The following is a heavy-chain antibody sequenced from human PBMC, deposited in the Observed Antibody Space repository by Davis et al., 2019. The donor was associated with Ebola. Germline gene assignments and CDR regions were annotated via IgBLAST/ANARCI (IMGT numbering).Heavy chain of an antibody. D-gene: IGHD1-26*01. J-gene: IGHJ4*02. V-gene: IGHV4-61*01. Sequence: PSETLSLTCTVSGGSVSSGSYYWSWIRQPPGKGLEWIGYIYYSGSTNYNPSLKSRVTISVDTSKNQFSLKLSSVTAADTAVYYCARDQNGELDYWGQGTLVTVSS. CDR1: GGSVSSGSYY. CDR2: IYYSGST. CDR3: ARDQNGELDY.